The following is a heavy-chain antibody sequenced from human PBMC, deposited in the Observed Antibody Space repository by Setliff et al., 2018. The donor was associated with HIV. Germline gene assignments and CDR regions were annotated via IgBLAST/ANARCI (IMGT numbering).Heavy chain of an antibody. Sequence: GGSLRLSCVGAGFSFSSYAMTWVRQGPGKGLEWVSVIYSVGSTYYADSVKGRFTISRDNSKNTVYLQMNSLRAEDTAVYYCARWGNTPTYYNFWSGYYFDYWGQGTLVTVSS. CDR3: ARWGNTPTYYNFWSGYYFDY. V-gene: IGHV3-66*01. J-gene: IGHJ4*02. D-gene: IGHD3-3*01. CDR2: IYSVGST. CDR1: GFSFSSYA.